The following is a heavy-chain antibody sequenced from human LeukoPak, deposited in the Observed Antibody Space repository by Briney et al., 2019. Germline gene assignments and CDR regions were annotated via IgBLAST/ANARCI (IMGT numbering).Heavy chain of an antibody. CDR3: ARDIRGGYYYDSSGYPDY. CDR2: INPNSGGT. CDR1: GYTFTGYY. V-gene: IGHV1-2*02. Sequence: GASVKVSCKASGYTFTGYYMHWVRQAPRQGLEWMGWINPNSGGTNYAQKFQGRVTMTRDTSISTAYMELSRLRSDDTAVYYCARDIRGGYYYDSSGYPDYWGQGTLVTVSS. D-gene: IGHD3-22*01. J-gene: IGHJ4*02.